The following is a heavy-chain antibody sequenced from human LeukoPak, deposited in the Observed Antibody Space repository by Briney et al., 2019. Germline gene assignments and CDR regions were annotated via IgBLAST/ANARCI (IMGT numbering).Heavy chain of an antibody. Sequence: SQTLSLTCTVSRGSIRTADYYWAWARQPPGEGLEWLGSIYFSGTPYFNPSLKSRVAVSIDTSKNQFSLKVTSVNASDTAVYFCARTSSWYAGAWFDSWGQGTLVTVSS. CDR3: ARTSSWYAGAWFDS. D-gene: IGHD6-13*01. V-gene: IGHV4-39*01. CDR2: IYFSGTP. CDR1: RGSIRTADYY. J-gene: IGHJ5*01.